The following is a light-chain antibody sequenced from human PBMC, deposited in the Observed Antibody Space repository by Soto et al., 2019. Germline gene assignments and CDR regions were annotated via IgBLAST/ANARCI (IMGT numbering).Light chain of an antibody. J-gene: IGKJ2*01. CDR2: DAS. Sequence: DIQMTQSPSTLSASVGDRVTITCRASQSIFTWLSWFHQKPGKAPDLLIYDASSLESGVPSRFSGSGSGTEFTLTISSLQPDDFATYCCQHYNSYPYTFGQGTKVDI. CDR3: QHYNSYPYT. V-gene: IGKV1-5*01. CDR1: QSIFTW.